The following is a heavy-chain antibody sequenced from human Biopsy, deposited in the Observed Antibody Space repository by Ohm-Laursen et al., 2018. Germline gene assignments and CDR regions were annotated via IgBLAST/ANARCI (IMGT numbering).Heavy chain of an antibody. CDR1: GDSISIYY. CDR2: FYYSGST. V-gene: IGHV4-59*01. J-gene: IGHJ4*02. D-gene: IGHD3-3*01. CDR3: ARARIKTSGVLIPETYYFDS. Sequence: GTLSLTCYVSGDSISIYYWSWIRQPPGKGLEWIGNFYYSGSTNYNPSLKSRITMSLDRSKSQVSLRINSVTAADTAVYYCARARIKTSGVLIPETYYFDSWGQGALVTVSS.